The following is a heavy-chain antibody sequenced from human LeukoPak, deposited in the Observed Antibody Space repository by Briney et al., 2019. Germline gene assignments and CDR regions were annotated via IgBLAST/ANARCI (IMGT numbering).Heavy chain of an antibody. CDR1: GFTFSSYW. Sequence: PGGSLRLSCAASGFTFSSYWMSWVRQAPGKGLEWAANIKQDGSEKYYVDSVKGRFTISRDNAKNSLYLQMNSLRAEDTAVYYCARDSDSSGWYNYYYYMDVWGKGTTVTISS. D-gene: IGHD6-19*01. CDR2: IKQDGSEK. J-gene: IGHJ6*03. CDR3: ARDSDSSGWYNYYYYMDV. V-gene: IGHV3-7*01.